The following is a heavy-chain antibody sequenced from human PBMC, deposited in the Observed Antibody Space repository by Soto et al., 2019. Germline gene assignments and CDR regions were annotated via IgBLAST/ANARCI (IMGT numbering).Heavy chain of an antibody. J-gene: IGHJ4*02. CDR3: ARESIAPAGLSAY. CDR2: IYYSGST. Sequence: SETLSLTCTVSGGSISSSSYYWGWIRQPPGKGLEWIGSIYYSGSTYYNPSLKSRVTISVDTSKNQFSLKLSSVTAADTAVYYCARESIAPAGLSAYRGQGTPVLVIS. D-gene: IGHD6-13*01. V-gene: IGHV4-39*02. CDR1: GGSISSSSYY.